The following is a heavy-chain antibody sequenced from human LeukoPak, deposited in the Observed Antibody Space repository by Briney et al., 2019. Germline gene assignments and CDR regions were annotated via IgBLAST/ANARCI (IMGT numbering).Heavy chain of an antibody. Sequence: PGRSLRLSCAASGFTFSSYWMHWVRQAPGKGLVWVSRINSDGSSTSYADSVKGRFTISRDNAKNTLYLQMNSLRAEDTAVYYCARAGGLGIQNYYYYMDVWGKGTTVTVSS. CDR1: GFTFSSYW. CDR2: INSDGSST. V-gene: IGHV3-74*01. CDR3: ARAGGLGIQNYYYYMDV. J-gene: IGHJ6*03. D-gene: IGHD7-27*01.